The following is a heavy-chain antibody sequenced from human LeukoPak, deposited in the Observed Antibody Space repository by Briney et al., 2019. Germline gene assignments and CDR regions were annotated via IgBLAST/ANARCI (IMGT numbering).Heavy chain of an antibody. D-gene: IGHD2-2*01. V-gene: IGHV3-23*01. J-gene: IGHJ6*03. CDR2: ISGSGGST. Sequence: GGSLRLSCEASGFTFSSCWMRWVRQAPGKGPEWVSAISGSGGSTYYADSVKGRFTISRDNSKNTLYLQMNSLRAEDKAVYYCAKEGGTGYCSSTSCYALFYYYYYMDVWGKGTTVTISS. CDR3: AKEGGTGYCSSTSCYALFYYYYYMDV. CDR1: GFTFSSCW.